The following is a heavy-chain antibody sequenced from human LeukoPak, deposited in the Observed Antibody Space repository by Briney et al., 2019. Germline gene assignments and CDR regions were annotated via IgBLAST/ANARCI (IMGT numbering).Heavy chain of an antibody. Sequence: GGSLRLSCAASGFTFSSSAMSWVRQAPGKGLEWVSTISGSGGSTNYADSVKGRFTFSRDNSKNTLYLQMNSLRAEDTAVYYCAKDLPDYGDYIEGYWGQGTLVTVSS. J-gene: IGHJ4*02. V-gene: IGHV3-23*01. CDR1: GFTFSSSA. D-gene: IGHD4-17*01. CDR2: ISGSGGST. CDR3: AKDLPDYGDYIEGY.